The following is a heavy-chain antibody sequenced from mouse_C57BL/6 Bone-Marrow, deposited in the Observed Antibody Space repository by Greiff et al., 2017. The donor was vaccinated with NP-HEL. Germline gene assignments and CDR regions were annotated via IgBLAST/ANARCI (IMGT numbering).Heavy chain of an antibody. CDR1: GFTFSDYG. J-gene: IGHJ2*01. V-gene: IGHV5-15*01. CDR2: ISNLAYSL. D-gene: IGHD3-2*02. CDR3: ASPRQLRLYYFGY. Sequence: EVMLVESGGGLVQPGGSLKLSCAASGFTFSDYGMAWVRQAPRKGPELVAFISNLAYSLYFADTVTGRFTISRENAKNTLYLEMSSLRSEDTAMYYFASPRQLRLYYFGYWGQGTTLTVSS.